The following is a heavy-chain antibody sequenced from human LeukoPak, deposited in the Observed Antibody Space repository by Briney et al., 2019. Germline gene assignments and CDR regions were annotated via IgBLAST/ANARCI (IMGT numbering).Heavy chain of an antibody. D-gene: IGHD4-23*01. J-gene: IGHJ6*02. Sequence: GESLKISCKGSGYSFTSYWIGWVRQMPGKGLEWMGIIYPGDSDTRYSPSFQGQVTISADKSISTAYLQWSSLKASDTAMYYCAGTDYGGNTYYYYYGMDVWGQGTTVTVSS. CDR2: IYPGDSDT. V-gene: IGHV5-51*01. CDR3: AGTDYGGNTYYYYYGMDV. CDR1: GYSFTSYW.